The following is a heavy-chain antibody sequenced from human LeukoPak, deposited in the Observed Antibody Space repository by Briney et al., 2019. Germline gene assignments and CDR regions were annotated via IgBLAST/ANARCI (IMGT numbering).Heavy chain of an antibody. CDR3: AREHYDILTGVDYYFDY. Sequence: GGSLRLSCAASGFTFSSYSMNWVPQAPGKGLEWVSSISSSSSYIYYADSVKGRFTISRDNAKNSLYLQMNSLRAEDTAVYYCAREHYDILTGVDYYFDYWGQGTLVTVSS. D-gene: IGHD3-9*01. V-gene: IGHV3-21*01. CDR1: GFTFSSYS. CDR2: ISSSSSYI. J-gene: IGHJ4*02.